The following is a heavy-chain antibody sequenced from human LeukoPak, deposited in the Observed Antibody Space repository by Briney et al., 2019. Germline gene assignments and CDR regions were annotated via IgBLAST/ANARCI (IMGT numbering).Heavy chain of an antibody. CDR3: ATAYGPY. V-gene: IGHV1-69-2*01. J-gene: IGHJ4*02. CDR2: VDPEDGET. CDR1: GYTFTDYY. Sequence: ASVKVSCKASGYTFTDYYMHWVQQAPGKGLEWMGRVDPEDGETIYAEKFQGRVTITADTCTDTAYMELSSLRSEDTAVYYCATAYGPYWGQGTLVTVSS. D-gene: IGHD3-10*01.